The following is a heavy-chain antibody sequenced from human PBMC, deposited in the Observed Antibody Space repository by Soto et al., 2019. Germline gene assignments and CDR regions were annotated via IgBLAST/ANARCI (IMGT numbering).Heavy chain of an antibody. D-gene: IGHD2-8*02. CDR3: ARPDGATDHFRY. CDR2: ISATGGST. Sequence: DVQLLASGGRLVQPGGSLRLSCAASGFTFNAYSLSWVRQAPGKGLEWVSAISATGGSTYDADSVKGLFTISSDNSQNTLSLQMNSLRAEDTAVYYCARPDGATDHFRYWGQGTLVTVSS. V-gene: IGHV3-23*01. J-gene: IGHJ4*02. CDR1: GFTFNAYS.